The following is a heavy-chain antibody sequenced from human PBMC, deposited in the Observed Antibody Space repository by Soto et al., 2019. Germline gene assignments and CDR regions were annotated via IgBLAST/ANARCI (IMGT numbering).Heavy chain of an antibody. CDR3: ARELRYNFDY. D-gene: IGHD4-17*01. V-gene: IGHV3-21*04. CDR1: KFTFSSCT. J-gene: IGHJ4*02. Sequence: GGSLRLSCAVSKFTFSSCTLNWVRQAPGKGLEWVSSISPSTSHIYYADSVKGRFTISRDNAKNTLYLQVNSLRAEDTAVYYCARELRYNFDYWGQGTLVTVSS. CDR2: ISPSTSHI.